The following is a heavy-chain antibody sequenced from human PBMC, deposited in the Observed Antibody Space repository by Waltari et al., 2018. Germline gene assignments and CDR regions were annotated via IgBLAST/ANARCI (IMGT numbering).Heavy chain of an antibody. CDR1: GFTFSSYG. J-gene: IGHJ4*02. CDR3: ARDQVGATAYYFDY. Sequence: QVQLVESGGGVVQPGRSLRLSCAASGFTFSSYGLHGVRQAPGKGLEWGAVIWYDGSNKYYADSVKGRFTISRDNSKNTLYLQMNSLRAEDTAVYYCARDQVGATAYYFDYWGQGTLVTVSS. CDR2: IWYDGSNK. V-gene: IGHV3-33*01. D-gene: IGHD1-26*01.